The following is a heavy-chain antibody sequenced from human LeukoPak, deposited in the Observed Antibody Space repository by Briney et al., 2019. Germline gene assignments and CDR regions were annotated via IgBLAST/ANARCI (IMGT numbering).Heavy chain of an antibody. D-gene: IGHD5-18*01. J-gene: IGHJ5*02. CDR3: ARLGVQLWTRGWFDP. CDR1: GGSFSGYY. Sequence: SETLSLTCAVYGGSFSGYYWSWLRQPPGKGLEWIGEINHSGSTNYNPSLKSRVTISVDTSKNQFSLKLSSVTAADTAVYYCARLGVQLWTRGWFDPWGQGTLVTVSS. V-gene: IGHV4-34*01. CDR2: INHSGST.